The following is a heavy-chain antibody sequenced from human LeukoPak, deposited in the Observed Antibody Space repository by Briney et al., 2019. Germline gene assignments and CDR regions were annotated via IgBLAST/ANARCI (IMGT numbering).Heavy chain of an antibody. J-gene: IGHJ6*03. CDR2: ISYDGSNK. V-gene: IGHV3-30-3*01. CDR1: GFTFSSYA. D-gene: IGHD6-6*01. CDR3: AKDRKQLVRGYYYYYMDV. Sequence: GGSLRLSCAASGFTFSSYAMHWVRQAPGKGLEWVAVISYDGSNKYYADSVKGRFTISRDNSKNTLYLQMNSLRAEDTAVYYCAKDRKQLVRGYYYYYMDVWGKGTTVTVSS.